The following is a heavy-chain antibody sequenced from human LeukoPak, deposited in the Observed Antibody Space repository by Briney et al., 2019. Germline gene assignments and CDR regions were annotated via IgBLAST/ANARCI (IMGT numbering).Heavy chain of an antibody. Sequence: PGGSLRLSCAASGFTFSSSGMSWFRQAPGKGLEWVSTIGSRTTTTYYADSVKGRFTISRDNSKNTLSLQMNSLRAEDTAVYYCASLRFAYWGQGTLVTVSP. CDR2: IGSRTTTT. D-gene: IGHD2-15*01. CDR3: ASLRFAY. V-gene: IGHV3-23*01. J-gene: IGHJ4*02. CDR1: GFTFSSSG.